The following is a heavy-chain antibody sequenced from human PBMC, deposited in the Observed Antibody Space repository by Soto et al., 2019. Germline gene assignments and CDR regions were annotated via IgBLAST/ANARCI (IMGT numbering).Heavy chain of an antibody. V-gene: IGHV4-4*02. Sequence: SETLSLTCAVSGGSFTSNNWWTCVRQPPGQGLEWIGEIYRTGSTNYNPSLKSRVTISLDKSENQFSLKVTSLTAADTAVYYCASRDPGTSVDYWGQGILVTVSS. CDR2: IYRTGST. D-gene: IGHD1-7*01. J-gene: IGHJ4*02. CDR3: ASRDPGTSVDY. CDR1: GGSFTSNNW.